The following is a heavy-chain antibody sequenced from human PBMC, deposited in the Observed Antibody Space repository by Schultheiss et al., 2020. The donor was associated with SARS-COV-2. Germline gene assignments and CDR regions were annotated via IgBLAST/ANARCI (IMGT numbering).Heavy chain of an antibody. CDR2: INPNSGGT. J-gene: IGHJ4*02. V-gene: IGHV1-2*06. Sequence: ASVKVSCKASGYTFTGYYMHWVRQAPGQGLEWMGRINPNSGGTNYAQKFQGRVTMTRDTSISTAYMELSRLRSDDTAVYYCARVGSDIVVVPAPYFDYWGQGTLVTVSS. CDR3: ARVGSDIVVVPAPYFDY. D-gene: IGHD2-2*01. CDR1: GYTFTGYY.